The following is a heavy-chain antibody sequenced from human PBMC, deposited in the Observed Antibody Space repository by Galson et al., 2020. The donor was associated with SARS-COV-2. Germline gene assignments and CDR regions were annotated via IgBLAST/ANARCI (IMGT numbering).Heavy chain of an antibody. CDR2: INQDGSEK. D-gene: IGHD3-10*01. CDR3: ARVMIRGAIRYYYGMDV. J-gene: IGHJ6*02. V-gene: IGHV3-7*01. Sequence: GGSLRLSCAASGFSFSNYNSYWMSWVRQAPGKGLEWVANINQDGSEKYYVDSVRGRFIISRDNAKNSLYLQMNSLRAEDTAVYYCARVMIRGAIRYYYGMDVWGQGTTVTVSS. CDR1: GFSFSNYNSYW.